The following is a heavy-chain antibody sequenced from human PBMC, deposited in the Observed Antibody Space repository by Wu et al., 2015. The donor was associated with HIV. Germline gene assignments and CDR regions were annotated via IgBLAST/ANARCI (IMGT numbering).Heavy chain of an antibody. CDR3: ATMTTVVTPSSHNDAFDI. CDR2: LIPIFGTA. CDR1: GATFTSYA. J-gene: IGHJ3*02. V-gene: IGHV1-69*13. D-gene: IGHD4-23*01. Sequence: QVQLLQSGAEVKNPGSSVRVSCKASGATFTSYALSWVRQAPGQGLEWMGRLIPIFGTANYAQKFQGRVTITADESTSTAYMELSSLRSEDTAVYYCATMTTVVTPSSHNDAFDIWGQGTMVTVSS.